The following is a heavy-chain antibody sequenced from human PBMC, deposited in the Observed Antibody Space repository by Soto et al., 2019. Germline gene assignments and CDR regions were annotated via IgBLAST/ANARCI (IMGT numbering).Heavy chain of an antibody. D-gene: IGHD3-10*01. CDR2: IYWDDDK. CDR3: AHRAYYYGSGSYYTH. Sequence: ASGPTLVNPTQTLTLTCSFSGFSFSTREVGVGWIRQPPGKALEWLALIYWDDDKRYRPSLKSRLTIVKDTSKNLVILIMTNMDPEDTATYYCAHRAYYYGSGSYYTHWGQGILVTVSS. J-gene: IGHJ4*02. V-gene: IGHV2-5*02. CDR1: GFSFSTREVG.